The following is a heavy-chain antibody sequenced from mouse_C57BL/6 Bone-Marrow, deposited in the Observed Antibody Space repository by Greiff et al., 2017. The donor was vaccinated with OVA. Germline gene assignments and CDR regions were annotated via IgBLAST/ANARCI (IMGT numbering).Heavy chain of an antibody. CDR3: ARHSGTGYYFDY. D-gene: IGHD4-1*01. CDR2: ISSGGSYT. Sequence: EVQGVESGGDLVKPGGSLKLSCAASGFTFSSYGMSWVRQTPDKRLEWVATISSGGSYTYYPDSVKGRFTISRDNAKNTLYLQMSSLKSEDTAMYYCARHSGTGYYFDYWGQGTTLTVSS. J-gene: IGHJ2*01. V-gene: IGHV5-6*01. CDR1: GFTFSSYG.